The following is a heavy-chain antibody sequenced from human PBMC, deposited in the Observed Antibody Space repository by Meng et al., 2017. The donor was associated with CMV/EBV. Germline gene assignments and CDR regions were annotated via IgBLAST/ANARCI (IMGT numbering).Heavy chain of an antibody. CDR1: GGSISSYY. CDR2: IYYSGST. V-gene: IGHV4-59*01. J-gene: IGHJ6*02. CDR3: ARDPRIVGAPYGMDV. D-gene: IGHD1-26*01. Sequence: GSLRLSCTVSGGSISSYYWSWIRQPPGKGLEWIGYIYYSGSTNYNPSLKSRVTISVDTSKNQLSLKLSSVTAADTAVYYCARDPRIVGAPYGMDVWGQGTTVTVSS.